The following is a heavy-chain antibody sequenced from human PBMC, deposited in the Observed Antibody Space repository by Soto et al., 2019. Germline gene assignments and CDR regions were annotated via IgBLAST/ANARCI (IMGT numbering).Heavy chain of an antibody. D-gene: IGHD1-26*01. CDR2: SYYSGST. V-gene: IGHV4-59*01. CDR3: ARDQNGSPHFDS. J-gene: IGHJ4*02. CDR1: GASIRNYY. Sequence: QVHLQESGPGLVKPSETLSLTCTVSGASIRNYYWSWIRQPPGKGLEWIGFSYYSGSTNYNPSLNSRVTMSVDTSKNQFALKLTSVTAADTAVYYCARDQNGSPHFDSWGQGILVTVSS.